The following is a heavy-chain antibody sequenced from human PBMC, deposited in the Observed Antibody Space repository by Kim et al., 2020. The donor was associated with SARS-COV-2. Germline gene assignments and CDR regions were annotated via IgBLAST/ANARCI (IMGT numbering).Heavy chain of an antibody. D-gene: IGHD3-3*01. V-gene: IGHV3-30*18. CDR2: ISYDGSNK. J-gene: IGHJ6*01. CDR3: AKVRYYDFWSGYPYYYG. Sequence: GGSLRLSCAASGFTFSSYGMHWVRQAPGKGLEWVAVISYDGSNKYYADSVKGRFTISRDNSKNTLYLQMNSLRAEDTAVYYCAKVRYYDFWSGYPYYYG. CDR1: GFTFSSYG.